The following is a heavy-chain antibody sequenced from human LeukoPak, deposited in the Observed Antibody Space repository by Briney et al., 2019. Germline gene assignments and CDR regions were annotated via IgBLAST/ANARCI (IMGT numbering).Heavy chain of an antibody. CDR2: INPNSGGT. J-gene: IGHJ4*02. D-gene: IGHD2-8*01. CDR1: GYTFTGYY. V-gene: IGHV1-2*02. CDR3: ARDGLLSFLIPAKNYFDY. Sequence: ASVKVSCKASGYTFTGYYMHWVRQAPGQGLEWMGWINPNSGGTNYAQKFQGRVTMTRDTSISTAYMELSRLRSDDTAVYYCARDGLLSFLIPAKNYFDYWGQGTLVTVSS.